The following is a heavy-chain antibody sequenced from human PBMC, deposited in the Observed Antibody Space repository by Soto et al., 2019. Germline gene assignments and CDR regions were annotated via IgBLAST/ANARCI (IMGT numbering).Heavy chain of an antibody. CDR1: GGSISNYY. CDR3: ARVDGYNYYYYGMDV. J-gene: IGHJ6*02. D-gene: IGHD5-12*01. V-gene: IGHV4-59*01. CDR2: IYYSGST. Sequence: SETQSLTYTVSGGSISNYYGSWIRQPPGKGLEWIGYIYYSGSTNYNPSLKSRVTISVDTSKNQFSLKLSSVTAADTAVYYCARVDGYNYYYYGMDVWGQGTTVTVSS.